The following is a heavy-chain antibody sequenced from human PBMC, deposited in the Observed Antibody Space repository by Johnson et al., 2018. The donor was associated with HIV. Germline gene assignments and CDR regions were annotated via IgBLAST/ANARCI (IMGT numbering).Heavy chain of an antibody. Sequence: VQLVESGGGLVQPGGSLRLSCAASGFTFSNYWMSWVRQAPGKGLEWVANIKQDGSEKYYVDSVKGRFTISRDNAKNSLYLQMNSLRAEDTAIYYCARGDYYDSSGYFSDAFDIWGQGTMVTVSS. CDR2: IKQDGSEK. J-gene: IGHJ3*02. D-gene: IGHD3-22*01. V-gene: IGHV3-7*05. CDR3: ARGDYYDSSGYFSDAFDI. CDR1: GFTFSNYW.